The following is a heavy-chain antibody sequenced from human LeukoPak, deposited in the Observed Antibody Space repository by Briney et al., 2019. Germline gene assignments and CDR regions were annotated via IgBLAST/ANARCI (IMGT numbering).Heavy chain of an antibody. J-gene: IGHJ4*02. CDR3: GRAVRGVSDY. V-gene: IGHV3-48*01. D-gene: IGHD3-10*01. Sequence: RGSLRLSCAASGFTFRVYSMNSVRQAPGKGLEWVSYISSSITIYYADSVKGRFNISRDNAKNSLYLQMNSLRAEDTAVYYCGRAVRGVSDYWGQGTLVTVSS. CDR2: ISSSITI. CDR1: GFTFRVYS.